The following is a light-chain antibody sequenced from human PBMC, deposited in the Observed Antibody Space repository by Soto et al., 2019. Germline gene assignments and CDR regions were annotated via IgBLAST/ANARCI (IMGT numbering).Light chain of an antibody. J-gene: IGKJ4*01. CDR1: QSVSSN. Sequence: EIVMTQSPATLSVSPGERATLSCRASQSVSSNLAWYQQKPGQAPRLLIYGASTRATGIPARFSGSGSGTEFTLTISNLQSEDFAFYYCQQYNNWPLTFGGGTKVEI. CDR2: GAS. CDR3: QQYNNWPLT. V-gene: IGKV3-15*01.